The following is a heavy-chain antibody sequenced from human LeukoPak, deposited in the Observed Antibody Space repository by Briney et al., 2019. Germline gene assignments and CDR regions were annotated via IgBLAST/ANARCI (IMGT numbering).Heavy chain of an antibody. CDR1: GGSINSYY. CDR2: IYTSGRT. V-gene: IGHV4-4*07. J-gene: IGHJ6*02. CDR3: ARRAANYYGMDV. D-gene: IGHD6-13*01. Sequence: SETLSLTCTVSGGSINSYYWSWIRQPAGKGLEWIGHIYTSGRTNFNPSLKSRVSMSVDTSKNQFSLKLSSVTAADTAVYYCARRAANYYGMDVWGQGTTVIVSS.